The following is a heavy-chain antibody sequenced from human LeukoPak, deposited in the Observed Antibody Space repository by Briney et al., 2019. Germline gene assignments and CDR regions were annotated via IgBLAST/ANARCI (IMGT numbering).Heavy chain of an antibody. Sequence: GGSLRLSCAASGFTFSSYAMSWVRQAPGKGLEWVSAISGSGGSTYYADSVEGRFTISRDNSKNTLYLQMNSLRAEDTAVYYCAKTLLYYYDSSGYFDYWGQGTLVTVSS. CDR2: ISGSGGST. CDR1: GFTFSSYA. CDR3: AKTLLYYYDSSGYFDY. J-gene: IGHJ4*02. D-gene: IGHD3-22*01. V-gene: IGHV3-23*01.